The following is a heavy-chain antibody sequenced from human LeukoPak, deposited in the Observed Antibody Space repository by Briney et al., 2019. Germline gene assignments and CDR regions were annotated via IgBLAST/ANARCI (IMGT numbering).Heavy chain of an antibody. Sequence: GGSLRLSCAASGFTFSTFWMTWVRQAPGKGLEWVANIKQDGSDKHFVDSVKGRVTISRDNARNSLYLQMNSLRAEDTAVYYCARDSGFGIAAAGDWGQGTLVTVSS. V-gene: IGHV3-7*03. J-gene: IGHJ4*02. CDR2: IKQDGSDK. CDR1: GFTFSTFW. CDR3: ARDSGFGIAAAGD. D-gene: IGHD6-13*01.